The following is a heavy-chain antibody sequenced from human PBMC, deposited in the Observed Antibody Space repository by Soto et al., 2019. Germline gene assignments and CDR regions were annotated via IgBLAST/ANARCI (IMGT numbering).Heavy chain of an antibody. CDR1: GGTFSSYA. V-gene: IGHV1-69*13. CDR3: ARGHNDYYYYGMDV. J-gene: IGHJ6*02. D-gene: IGHD2-8*01. Sequence: SVKVSCKASGGTFSSYAISWVRQAPGQGLEWMGGIIPIFGTANYAQKFQGRVTITADESTSTAYMELSSLRSEDAAVYCCARGHNDYYYYGMDVWGQGTTVTVSS. CDR2: IIPIFGTA.